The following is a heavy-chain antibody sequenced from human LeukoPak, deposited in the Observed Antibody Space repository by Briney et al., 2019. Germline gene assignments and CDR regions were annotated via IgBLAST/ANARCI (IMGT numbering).Heavy chain of an antibody. V-gene: IGHV4-30-2*01. J-gene: IGHJ4*02. CDR1: GGSISSGGYY. Sequence: PSQTLSLTCTVSGGSISSGGYYWSWIRQPPGKGLEWIGYIYHSGSTYYNPSLKSRVTISVDTSKNQFSLNLSSMTAADTAIYYCARGAIPLVEWSHYFDFWGRGTLVTVSS. CDR3: ARGAIPLVEWSHYFDF. D-gene: IGHD3-3*01. CDR2: IYHSGST.